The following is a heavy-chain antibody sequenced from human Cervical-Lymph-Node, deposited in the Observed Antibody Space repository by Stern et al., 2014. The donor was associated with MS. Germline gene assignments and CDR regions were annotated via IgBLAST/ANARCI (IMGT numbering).Heavy chain of an antibody. D-gene: IGHD6-13*01. V-gene: IGHV4-31*03. Sequence: QVQLQESGPGLVKPSQTLSLTCTVSGGSISSGSYYWSWIRQHPEKGLEWIGYIHSSGSTYYNPSLKSRLTISVDTSKNQFSLKLTSVTAADTAVYYCAREGGMGAAGSWGQGTLVTVSS. CDR1: GGSISSGSYY. CDR2: IHSSGST. CDR3: AREGGMGAAGS. J-gene: IGHJ4*02.